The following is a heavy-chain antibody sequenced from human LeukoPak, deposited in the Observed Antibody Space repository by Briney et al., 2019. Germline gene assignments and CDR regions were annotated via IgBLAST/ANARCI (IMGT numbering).Heavy chain of an antibody. V-gene: IGHV4-59*04. Sequence: RPSETLSLTCTVSGGSISSYYWSWIRQSSGKGLEWIGNLDSSGSTYYNPSLKSRVTISVGTSKNQFSLNLRSVTAADTAIYFCSRSHDYGGLYFYYYMDVWGKGTTVTVSS. J-gene: IGHJ6*03. CDR3: SRSHDYGGLYFYYYMDV. CDR1: GGSISSYY. CDR2: LDSSGST. D-gene: IGHD4-23*01.